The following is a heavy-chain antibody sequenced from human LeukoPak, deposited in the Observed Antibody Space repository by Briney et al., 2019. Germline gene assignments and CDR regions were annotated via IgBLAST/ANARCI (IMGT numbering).Heavy chain of an antibody. V-gene: IGHV4-39*07. CDR3: ARSGYPGRLLDY. CDR2: IYYSGST. D-gene: IGHD3-3*01. Sequence: PSETLSLTCTVSDGSISSSSYYWDWIRQPPGKGLEWIGSIYYSGSTYYNPSLKGRVTISVDTSKNQFSLKLSSVTAADTAVYYCARSGYPGRLLDYWGQGTLVTVSS. CDR1: DGSISSSSYY. J-gene: IGHJ4*02.